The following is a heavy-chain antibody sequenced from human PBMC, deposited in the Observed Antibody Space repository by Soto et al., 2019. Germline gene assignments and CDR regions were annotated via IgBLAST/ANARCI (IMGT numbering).Heavy chain of an antibody. CDR3: ARHDYDILTGYYTGDDAFDI. D-gene: IGHD3-9*01. J-gene: IGHJ3*02. V-gene: IGHV4-39*01. Sequence: PSETLSLTCTVSGGSISSSSNHWGWIRQPPGKGLEWIGNIYYSENTYYNPSLKSRVTISVDTSKNQFSLRLTSVTAADTAVYYCARHDYDILTGYYTGDDAFDIWGQGTMVTVSS. CDR2: IYYSENT. CDR1: GGSISSSSNH.